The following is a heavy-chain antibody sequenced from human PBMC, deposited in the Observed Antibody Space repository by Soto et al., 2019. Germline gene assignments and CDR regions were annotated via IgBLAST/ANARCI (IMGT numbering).Heavy chain of an antibody. Sequence: QVQLQESGPGLVKPSQTLSLTCTVSGGSISSGDYYWSWIRQPPGKGLEWIGYIYYSGSTYYNPSLKSRVTISVDTSKNQFSLKLSSVTAADTAVYYCARAMVRGVIERALTINWFDPWGQGTLVTVSS. CDR1: GGSISSGDYY. D-gene: IGHD3-10*01. CDR3: ARAMVRGVIERALTINWFDP. V-gene: IGHV4-30-4*01. CDR2: IYYSGST. J-gene: IGHJ5*02.